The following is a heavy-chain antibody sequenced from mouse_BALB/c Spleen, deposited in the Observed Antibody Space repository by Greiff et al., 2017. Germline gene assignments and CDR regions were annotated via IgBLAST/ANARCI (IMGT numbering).Heavy chain of an antibody. J-gene: IGHJ3*01. CDR3: ARGYYYGSSSFAY. Sequence: DVKLVESGGGLVKPGGSLKLSCAASGFTFSDYYMYWVRQTPEKRLEWVATISDGGSYTYYPDSVKGRFTISRDNAKNNLYLQMSSLKSEDTAMYYCARGYYYGSSSFAYWGQGTLVTVSA. CDR1: GFTFSDYY. V-gene: IGHV5-4*02. D-gene: IGHD1-1*01. CDR2: ISDGGSYT.